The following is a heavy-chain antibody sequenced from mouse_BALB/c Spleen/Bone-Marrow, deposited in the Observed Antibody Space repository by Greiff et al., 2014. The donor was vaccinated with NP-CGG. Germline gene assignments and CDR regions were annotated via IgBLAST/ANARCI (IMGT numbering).Heavy chain of an antibody. CDR3: ARGFDY. CDR2: INPSNGRT. CDR1: GYTFTNYW. Sequence: VQLQQSGAELVKPGASVKLSCKASGYTFTNYWMHWVKQRPGQGLDWIGEINPSNGRTNYNEKFKSKATLTVDKSSSTAYMQLSSLTSEDSAVYYCARGFDYWGQGTTLTVSS. J-gene: IGHJ2*01. V-gene: IGHV1S81*02.